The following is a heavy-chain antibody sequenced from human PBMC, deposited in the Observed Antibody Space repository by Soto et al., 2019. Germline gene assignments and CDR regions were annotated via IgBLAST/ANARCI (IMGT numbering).Heavy chain of an antibody. CDR1: GYTFTSYG. Sequence: QVQLVQSGAEVKKPGASVKVSCKASGYTFTSYGISWVRQAPGQGLEWMGWISAYNGNTNYAQKLQGRVTMTTDTSPSTAYMERRSRRSDDTAGYYCARDRGAYGMDVWGQGTTVTVSS. CDR2: ISAYNGNT. CDR3: ARDRGAYGMDV. V-gene: IGHV1-18*01. J-gene: IGHJ6*02.